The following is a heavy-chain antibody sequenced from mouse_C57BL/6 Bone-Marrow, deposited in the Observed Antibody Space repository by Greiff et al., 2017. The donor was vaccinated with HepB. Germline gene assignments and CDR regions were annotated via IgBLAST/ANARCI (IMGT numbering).Heavy chain of an antibody. V-gene: IGHV1-72*01. J-gene: IGHJ4*01. CDR3: ASFITTVVARGYALDY. D-gene: IGHD1-1*01. CDR1: GYTFTSYW. Sequence: QVQLQQPGAELVKPGASVKLSCKASGYTFTSYWMHWVKQRPGRGLEWIGRIDPNSGGTKYNEKFKSKATLTVDKPSSTAYMQLSSLTSEDSAVYYCASFITTVVARGYALDYWGQGTSVTVSS. CDR2: IDPNSGGT.